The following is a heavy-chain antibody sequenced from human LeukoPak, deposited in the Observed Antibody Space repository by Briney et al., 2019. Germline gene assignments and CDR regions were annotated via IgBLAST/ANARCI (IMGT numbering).Heavy chain of an antibody. CDR2: IHSSGST. CDR3: ARGAYGSGSTNWFDP. V-gene: IGHV4-4*07. CDR1: GSSISSYY. Sequence: SETLALTCTVSGSSISSYYWSWIRQPAGKGLEWIGRIHSSGSTDYNSSLKSRVTMSVDTSKNQFSLKLSSVTAADTAVYYCARGAYGSGSTNWFDPWGQGTLVTVSS. J-gene: IGHJ5*02. D-gene: IGHD3-10*01.